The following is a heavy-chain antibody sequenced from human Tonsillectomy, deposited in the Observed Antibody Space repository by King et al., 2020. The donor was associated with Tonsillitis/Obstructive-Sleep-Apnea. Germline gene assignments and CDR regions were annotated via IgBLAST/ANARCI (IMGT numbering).Heavy chain of an antibody. Sequence: QLVQSGAEVKKPGASVKVSCKASGYTFTSYGISWVRQAPGQGLEWCGWISVYNGNTNYGQKSKGRVTMTTATSTSTAYMELRSLRSDDTAVYYCARVALLWVGETNNWFDPWGQGTLVTVSS. CDR3: ARVALLWVGETNNWFDP. CDR1: GYTFTSYG. D-gene: IGHD3-10*01. CDR2: ISVYNGNT. J-gene: IGHJ5*02. V-gene: IGHV1-18*01.